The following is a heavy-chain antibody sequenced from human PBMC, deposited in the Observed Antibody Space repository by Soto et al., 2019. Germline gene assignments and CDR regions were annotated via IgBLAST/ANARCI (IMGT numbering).Heavy chain of an antibody. D-gene: IGHD4-4*01. J-gene: IGHJ6*02. V-gene: IGHV3-33*01. CDR1: GFTFSSYG. CDR3: ARDPGYSEYYYYYGMDF. Sequence: GGSLRLSCAASGFTFSSYGMHWVRQAPGKGLEWVAVIWYDGSNKYYADAVKGRFTISRDNSKNTLDLQMNSLRAEDTAVYYCARDPGYSEYYYYYGMDFWGQGTTVTVSS. CDR2: IWYDGSNK.